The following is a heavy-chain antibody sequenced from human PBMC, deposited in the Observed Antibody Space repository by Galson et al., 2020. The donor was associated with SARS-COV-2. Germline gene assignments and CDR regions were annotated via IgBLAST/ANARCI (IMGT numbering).Heavy chain of an antibody. D-gene: IGHD3-22*01. CDR3: ARDNSMIVSPLDY. CDR2: MNPNSGNT. J-gene: IGHJ4*02. V-gene: IGHV1-8*01. Sequence: ASVKVSCKASGYTFTSYDINWVRQATGQGLEWMGWMNPNSGNTGYAQKFQGRVTMTRNTSISTAYMELSSLRSEDTAVYYCARDNSMIVSPLDYWGQGTLVTVSS. CDR1: GYTFTSYD.